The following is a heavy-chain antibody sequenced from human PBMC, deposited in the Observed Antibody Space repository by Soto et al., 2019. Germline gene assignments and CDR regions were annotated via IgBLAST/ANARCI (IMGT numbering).Heavy chain of an antibody. V-gene: IGHV1-2*02. J-gene: IGHJ5*02. CDR1: GYTFTGYY. CDR2: ISPNSGGT. CDR3: ARVLGLPAAIPRFDP. D-gene: IGHD2-2*02. Sequence: ASVKVSCKASGYTFTGYYMHWVRQAPGQGLEWMGWISPNSGGTNYAQRFQGRVTMTRDTSISTAYMELSRLRSDDTAVYYCARVLGLPAAIPRFDPWGQGTLVTVSS.